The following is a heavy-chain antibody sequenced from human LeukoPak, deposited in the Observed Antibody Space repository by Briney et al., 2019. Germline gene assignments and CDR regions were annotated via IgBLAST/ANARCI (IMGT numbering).Heavy chain of an antibody. J-gene: IGHJ3*02. CDR1: GFTVSSNY. D-gene: IGHD5-12*01. Sequence: PGGSLRLSCAASGFTVSSNYMSWVRQAPGKGLEWVSVIYSGGSTYYADSVKGRFTISRDNSKNTLYLQMNSLRAEDTAVSYCAREIRLYVGVVATAAFDIWGQGTMVTVSS. V-gene: IGHV3-66*01. CDR2: IYSGGST. CDR3: AREIRLYVGVVATAAFDI.